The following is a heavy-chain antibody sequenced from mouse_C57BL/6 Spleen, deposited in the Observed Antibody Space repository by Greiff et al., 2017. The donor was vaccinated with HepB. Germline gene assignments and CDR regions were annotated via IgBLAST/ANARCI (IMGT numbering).Heavy chain of an antibody. V-gene: IGHV1-26*01. CDR2: INPNNGGT. CDR1: GYTFTDYY. Sequence: VQLQQSGPELVKPGASVKISCKASGYTFTDYYMNWVKQSHGKSLEWIGDINPNNGGTSYNQKFKGKATLTVDKSSSTAYMELRSLTSEDSAVYYCARSGDYEEYYAMDYWGQGTSVTVSS. CDR3: ARSGDYEEYYAMDY. J-gene: IGHJ4*01. D-gene: IGHD2-4*01.